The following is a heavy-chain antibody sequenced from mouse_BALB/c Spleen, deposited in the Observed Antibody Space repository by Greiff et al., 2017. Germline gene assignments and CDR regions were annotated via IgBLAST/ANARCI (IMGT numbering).Heavy chain of an antibody. V-gene: IGHV3-6*02. Sequence: DVQLQESGPGLVKPSQSLSLTCSVTGYSITSGYYWNWIRQFPGNKLEWMGYISYDGSNNYNPSFKNRISITRDTSKNQFFLKLNSVTTEDTATYYCARVYYGYDGGYFDVWGAGTTVTVSS. CDR1: GYSITSGYY. J-gene: IGHJ1*01. D-gene: IGHD2-2*01. CDR3: ARVYYGYDGGYFDV. CDR2: ISYDGSN.